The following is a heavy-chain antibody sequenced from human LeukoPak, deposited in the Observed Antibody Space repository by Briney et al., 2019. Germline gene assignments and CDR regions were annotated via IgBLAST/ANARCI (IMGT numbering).Heavy chain of an antibody. V-gene: IGHV4-30-2*01. Sequence: SETLSLTCAVSGGSISSGGYSGSWIRQPPGEGLGWIGYIYHSGSTYYNPSLMSRVTISVDRSKNQFSLKLSSVTAADTAVYYCARELGYFGAESWFDPWGQGTLVTVSS. CDR2: IYHSGST. J-gene: IGHJ5*02. CDR1: GGSISSGGYS. D-gene: IGHD3-9*01. CDR3: ARELGYFGAESWFDP.